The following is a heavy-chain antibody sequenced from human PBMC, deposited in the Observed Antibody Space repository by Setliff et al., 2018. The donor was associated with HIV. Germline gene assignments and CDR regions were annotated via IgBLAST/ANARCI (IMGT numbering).Heavy chain of an antibody. Sequence: GGSLRLSCAASGIIFSTNAMHWVRQVPGKGLEWVAVIAHDGSIQYYADSVKGRFTVSRDNSKDTLYLQMNSLRIEDTAVYYCAKGFQRFYYYYGMDVWGQGTTVTVSS. J-gene: IGHJ6*02. CDR3: AKGFQRFYYYYGMDV. CDR2: IAHDGSIQ. V-gene: IGHV3-30*18. CDR1: GIIFSTNA.